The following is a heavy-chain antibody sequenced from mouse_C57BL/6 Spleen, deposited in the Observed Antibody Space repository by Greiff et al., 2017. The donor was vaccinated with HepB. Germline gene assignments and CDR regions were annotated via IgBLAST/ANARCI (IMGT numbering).Heavy chain of an antibody. CDR1: GFSLTSYG. CDR3: ARHPTRNYYAMDY. Sequence: QVHVKQSGPGLVAPSQSLSITCTVSGFSLTSYGVHWVRQPPGKGLEWLVVIWSDGSTTYNSALKSRLSISKDNSKSQVFLKMNSLQTDDTAMYYCARHPTRNYYAMDYWGQGTSVTVSS. V-gene: IGHV2-6-1*01. J-gene: IGHJ4*01. CDR2: IWSDGST.